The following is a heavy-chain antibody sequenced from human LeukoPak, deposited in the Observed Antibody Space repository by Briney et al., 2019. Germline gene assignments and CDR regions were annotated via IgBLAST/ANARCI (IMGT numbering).Heavy chain of an antibody. D-gene: IGHD3-10*01. CDR1: GGSISSSSYY. CDR2: IYYSGST. V-gene: IGHV4-39*02. Sequence: SETLSLTCTVSGGSISSSSYYWGWIRQPPGKGLEWIGSIYYSGSTYYNPSLKSRVTISVDTSKNQFSLKLSSVTAADTAVYYCAREPAMVRGVTTWGQGTLVTVSS. CDR3: AREPAMVRGVTT. J-gene: IGHJ5*02.